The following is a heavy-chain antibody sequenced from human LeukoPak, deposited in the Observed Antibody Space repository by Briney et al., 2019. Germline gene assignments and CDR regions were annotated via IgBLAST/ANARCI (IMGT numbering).Heavy chain of an antibody. CDR2: MSSSNYI. Sequence: GGSLRLSCAASGFTFSSYSMNWVRQSPGKGMELDSSMSSSNYIYCADSVKGRFTISRDNAKTSLSLQMNSQRAEDTAVYYCACNSWLQSPFDCWGQGTLVTVSS. D-gene: IGHD5-24*01. CDR3: ACNSWLQSPFDC. J-gene: IGHJ4*02. CDR1: GFTFSSYS. V-gene: IGHV3-21*01.